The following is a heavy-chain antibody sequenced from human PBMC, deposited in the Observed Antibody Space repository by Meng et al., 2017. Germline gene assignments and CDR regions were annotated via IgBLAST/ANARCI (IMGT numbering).Heavy chain of an antibody. CDR1: GGSISSGSYY. D-gene: IGHD5-12*01. V-gene: IGHV4-61*02. Sequence: SETLSLTCTVSGGSISSGSYYWSWIRQPAGKGLEWIGRIYTSGSTNYNPSLKSRVTISVDTSKNQFSLKLSSVTAADTAVYYCAGEYSGYVYDAFDIWGQGTRVTVSS. CDR3: AGEYSGYVYDAFDI. J-gene: IGHJ3*02. CDR2: IYTSGST.